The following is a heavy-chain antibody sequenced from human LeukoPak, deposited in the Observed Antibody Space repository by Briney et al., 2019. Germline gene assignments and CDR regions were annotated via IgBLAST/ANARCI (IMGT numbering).Heavy chain of an antibody. CDR2: IYYSGST. CDR3: ARAEWELPHYDY. D-gene: IGHD1-26*01. J-gene: IGHJ4*02. V-gene: IGHV4-59*01. Sequence: SETLSLTCTVSGGSISSYYWSWIRQPPGKGLEWIGYIYYSGSTNYNPSLKSRVTISVDTSKNQFSLKLSSVTTADTAVYYCARAEWELPHYDYWGQGTLVTVPS. CDR1: GGSISSYY.